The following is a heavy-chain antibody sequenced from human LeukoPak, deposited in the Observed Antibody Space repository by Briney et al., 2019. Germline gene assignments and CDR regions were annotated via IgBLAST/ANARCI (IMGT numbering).Heavy chain of an antibody. CDR3: ARGGRVTTGIFRY. CDR1: GGSFNNNY. CDR2: INHVGHT. J-gene: IGHJ4*02. Sequence: SETLSLTCAVYGGSFNNNYWSWIRRTPGKGLEWIGEINHVGHTNYSPSLKGRVAMSVDTSKNQFSLNLNSVTAADTAIYFCARGGRVTTGIFRYWGQGNLVTVSS. D-gene: IGHD4-17*01. V-gene: IGHV4-34*01.